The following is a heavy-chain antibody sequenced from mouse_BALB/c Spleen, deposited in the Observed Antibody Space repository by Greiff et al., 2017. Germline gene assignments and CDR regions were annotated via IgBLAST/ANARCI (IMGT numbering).Heavy chain of an antibody. J-gene: IGHJ1*01. CDR2: ISSGGST. V-gene: IGHV5-6-5*01. CDR1: GFTFSSYA. CDR3: ARVYYGNSGWYFDV. Sequence: EVKLVESGGGLVKPGGSLKLSCAASGFTFSSYAMSWVRQTPEKRLEWVASISSGGSTYYPDSVKGRFTISRDNARNILYLQMSSLRSEDTAMYYCARVYYGNSGWYFDVWGAGTTVTVSS. D-gene: IGHD2-1*01.